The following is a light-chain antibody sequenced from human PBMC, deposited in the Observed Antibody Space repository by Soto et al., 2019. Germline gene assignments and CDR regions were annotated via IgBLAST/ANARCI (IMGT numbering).Light chain of an antibody. J-gene: IGLJ1*01. V-gene: IGLV2-14*01. Sequence: HSVLAQPASVYGSPGQSITISCTGSSNDIGAYKYVSWYQQYPGKAPKLIIFEVSNRPSGVSNRFSGSKSGNTASLTIAGLQAEDEADYHCSSYTTGSTLYVFGGGTKVTVL. CDR1: SNDIGAYKY. CDR3: SSYTTGSTLYV. CDR2: EVS.